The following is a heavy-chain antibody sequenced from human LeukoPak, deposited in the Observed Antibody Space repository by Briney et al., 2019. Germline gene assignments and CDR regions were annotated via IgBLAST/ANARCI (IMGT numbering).Heavy chain of an antibody. CDR2: ISSSGSTI. J-gene: IGHJ5*02. CDR3: ARDAAMSYDSSGYYYFWFDP. V-gene: IGHV3-48*03. Sequence: GGSLRLSCAASGFTFSSYEMNWVRQAPGKGLEWVSYISSSGSTIYYADSVKGRFTISRDNAKNSLYLQMNSLRAEDTAVYYCARDAAMSYDSSGYYYFWFDPWGQGTLVTVSS. CDR1: GFTFSSYE. D-gene: IGHD3-22*01.